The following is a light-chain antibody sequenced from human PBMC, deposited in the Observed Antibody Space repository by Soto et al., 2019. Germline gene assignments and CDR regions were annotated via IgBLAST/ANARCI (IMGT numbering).Light chain of an antibody. CDR3: QQYNNSHLT. CDR1: QSVISSY. J-gene: IGKJ4*02. V-gene: IGKV3-20*01. CDR2: ATS. Sequence: ENVLTQSPGTLSLSPGERATLSCRASQSVISSYLAWYQQKPGQAPSLLVYATSSRAAGIPDRFSGSGSGTDFTLTISRLQPEDFAVYYCQQYNNSHLTFGGGTKVEIK.